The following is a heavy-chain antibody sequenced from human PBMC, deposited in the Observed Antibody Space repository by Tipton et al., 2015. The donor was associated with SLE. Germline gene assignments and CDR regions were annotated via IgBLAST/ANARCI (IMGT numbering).Heavy chain of an antibody. J-gene: IGHJ4*02. D-gene: IGHD7-27*01. V-gene: IGHV4-59*12. CDR1: GGSMSSYY. CDR2: IYYSGST. Sequence: TLSLTCTVSGGSMSSYYWTWVRQPPGKGLEYIGFIYYSGSTNYNPSLKSRATISIDMSKNQFSLKLSSVTAADTAVCYCAHANWGTNFDYWGQGTLVTVSS. CDR3: AHANWGTNFDY.